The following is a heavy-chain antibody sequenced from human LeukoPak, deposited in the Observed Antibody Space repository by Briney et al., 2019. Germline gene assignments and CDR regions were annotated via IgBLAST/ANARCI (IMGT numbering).Heavy chain of an antibody. CDR2: IKQDGSEK. J-gene: IGHJ4*02. V-gene: IGHV3-7*01. Sequence: GGSLRLSCAASGFTFSSYWMSRVRQAPGKGLEWVANIKQDGSEKYYVDSVKGRFTISRDNAKNSLYLQVNSLRAEDTAVYYCARVMLYYYDSSGYYYEGFDYWGLGTLVTVSS. CDR3: ARVMLYYYDSSGYYYEGFDY. CDR1: GFTFSSYW. D-gene: IGHD3-22*01.